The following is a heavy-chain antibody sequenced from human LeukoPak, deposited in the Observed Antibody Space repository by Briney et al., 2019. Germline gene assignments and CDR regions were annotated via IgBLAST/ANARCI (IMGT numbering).Heavy chain of an antibody. Sequence: ASVKVSCKAAGYTFTGYYMFWVRQAPGQGLEWMGRINPNSGGTNYARKFQGRVTMTRDTSISTAYMELSRLRSDDTAVYYCARISYCYDSSGYYHNWFDPWGQGTLVTVSS. CDR2: INPNSGGT. CDR1: GYTFTGYY. J-gene: IGHJ5*02. CDR3: ARISYCYDSSGYYHNWFDP. D-gene: IGHD3-22*01. V-gene: IGHV1-2*06.